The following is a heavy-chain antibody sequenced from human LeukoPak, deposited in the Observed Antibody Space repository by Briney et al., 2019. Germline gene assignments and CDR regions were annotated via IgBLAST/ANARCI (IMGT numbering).Heavy chain of an antibody. CDR1: GFTFSSYS. V-gene: IGHV3-21*01. Sequence: GGSLRLXCAASGFTFSSYSMNWVRPAPGKGLEWVSSITSTSSYIYYADSVKGRFTISRDNAKNSLYLQMNSLRAEDTAVYYCARDPRAVGYFDLWGRGTLVTVSS. D-gene: IGHD2-2*01. CDR2: ITSTSSYI. CDR3: ARDPRAVGYFDL. J-gene: IGHJ2*01.